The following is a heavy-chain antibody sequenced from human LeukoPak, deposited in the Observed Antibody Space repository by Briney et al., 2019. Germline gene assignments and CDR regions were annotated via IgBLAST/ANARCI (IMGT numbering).Heavy chain of an antibody. CDR3: ARERSWFGDVSYNWFDP. J-gene: IGHJ5*02. Sequence: SETLSLTCTVSGGSISSSSYYWGWIRQPPGKGLEWIGSIYYSGSTNYNPSLKSRVTISVDTSKNQFSLKLSSVTAADTAVYYCARERSWFGDVSYNWFDPWGQGTLVTVSS. V-gene: IGHV4-39*07. D-gene: IGHD3-10*01. CDR1: GGSISSSSYY. CDR2: IYYSGST.